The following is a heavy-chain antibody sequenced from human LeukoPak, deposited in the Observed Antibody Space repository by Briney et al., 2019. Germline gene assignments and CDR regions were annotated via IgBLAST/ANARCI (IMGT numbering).Heavy chain of an antibody. D-gene: IGHD2-2*01. J-gene: IGHJ6*02. CDR1: GGTFSSYA. CDR3: ARGDRELVPAAILGDYYYYGMDV. Sequence: SVKVSCKASGGTFSSYAISWVRQAPGQGLEWMGGIIPIFGTANYAQKLQGRVTMTTDTSTSTAYMELRSLRSDDTAVYYCARGDRELVPAAILGDYYYYGMDVWGQGTTVTVSS. V-gene: IGHV1-69*05. CDR2: IIPIFGTA.